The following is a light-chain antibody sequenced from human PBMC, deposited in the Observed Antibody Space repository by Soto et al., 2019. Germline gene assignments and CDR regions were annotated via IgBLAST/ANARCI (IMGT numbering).Light chain of an antibody. CDR1: RGVSANY. Sequence: ENLLTQSPGTLSLSPGEGATLSCRASRGVSANYLAWYQQKPGQAPTLLIYGASIRAAGIPDRFSGSGSGTDFTLTIRRLEPDDFAVDYCQQYGSSPRTFGQGTKVDIK. V-gene: IGKV3-20*01. CDR2: GAS. CDR3: QQYGSSPRT. J-gene: IGKJ1*01.